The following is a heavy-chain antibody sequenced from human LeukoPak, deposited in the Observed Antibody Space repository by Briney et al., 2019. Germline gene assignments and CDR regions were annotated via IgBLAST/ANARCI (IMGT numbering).Heavy chain of an antibody. J-gene: IGHJ4*02. V-gene: IGHV3-30-3*01. CDR2: ISYDGSNK. CDR3: VSDWLRRRFDY. CDR1: GFTFSSYA. D-gene: IGHD5-12*01. Sequence: GRSLRLSCAASGFTFSSYAMHWVRQAPDKGLEWVAVISYDGSNKYYADSVKGRFTISRDNSKNTLYLQMNSLRAEDTAVYYCVSDWLRRRFDYWGQGTLVTVSS.